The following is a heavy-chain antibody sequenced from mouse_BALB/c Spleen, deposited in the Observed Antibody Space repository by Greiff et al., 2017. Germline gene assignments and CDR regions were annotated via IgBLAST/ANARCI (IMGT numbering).Heavy chain of an antibody. V-gene: IGHV12-3*02. CDR3: AGDKYGDGAMDY. D-gene: IGHD2-10*02. Sequence: QVQLQQSGPGLVKPSQSLFLACSITGFPITSGYYWIWIRQSPGKPLEWMGYITHSGETFYNPSLQSPISITRETSKNQFFLQLNSVTTEDTAMYYCAGDKYGDGAMDYWGQGTSVTVSS. CDR2: ITHSGET. J-gene: IGHJ4*01. CDR1: GFPITSGYY.